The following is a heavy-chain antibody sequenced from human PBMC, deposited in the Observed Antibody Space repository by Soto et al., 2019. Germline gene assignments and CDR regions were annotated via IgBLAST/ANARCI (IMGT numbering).Heavy chain of an antibody. D-gene: IGHD3-22*01. J-gene: IGHJ4*02. Sequence: ETLSLTCPVSGGSVSSGSYYWSWIRQPPGKGLEWIGYIYYSGSTNYNPSLKSRVTISVDTSKNQFSLKLSSVTAADTAVYYCARDSPRNYDSSGPYDYWRQGTLFTVSS. V-gene: IGHV4-61*01. CDR2: IYYSGST. CDR3: ARDSPRNYDSSGPYDY. CDR1: GGSVSSGSYY.